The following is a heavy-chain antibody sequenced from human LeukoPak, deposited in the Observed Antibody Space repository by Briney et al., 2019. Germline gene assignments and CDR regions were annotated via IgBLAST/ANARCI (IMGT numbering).Heavy chain of an antibody. CDR2: LWYDGTNE. CDR3: ARDPGDYKFAYYYFDY. CDR1: GYTFITYV. Sequence: RGALRVSCVEPGYTFITYVPHWVSPAPGEGREWVSDLWYDGTNEYYADSVKGRFTISRDNSKNTLYLQMNSLRAEDTAVYYCARDPGDYKFAYYYFDYWGQGTLVIVSS. D-gene: IGHD4/OR15-4a*01. V-gene: IGHV3-33*01. J-gene: IGHJ4*02.